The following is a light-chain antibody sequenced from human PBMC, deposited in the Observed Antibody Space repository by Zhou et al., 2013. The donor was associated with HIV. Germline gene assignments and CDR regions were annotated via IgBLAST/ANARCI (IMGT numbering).Light chain of an antibody. CDR2: SAY. CDR1: QNVRNY. Sequence: DIQMTQSPSTLSASVGDRVTITCRASQNVRNYLNWYQQKPGKAPNLLIYSAYTLQSGVPSRFSGSGSGTEFTLTISSLQPEDFATYFCQQSYSVPGTFGQGTKVEIE. CDR3: QQSYSVPGT. J-gene: IGKJ1*01. V-gene: IGKV1-39*01.